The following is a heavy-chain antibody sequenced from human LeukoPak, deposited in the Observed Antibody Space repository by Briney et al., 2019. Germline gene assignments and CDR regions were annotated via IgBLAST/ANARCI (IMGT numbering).Heavy chain of an antibody. J-gene: IGHJ4*01. D-gene: IGHD5-18*01. V-gene: IGHV3-23*01. CDR1: GFPFSAYA. CDR2: ISASGDTT. Sequence: PGGSLRLSCAASGFPFSAYAMSWVRQAPGKGLEWVSAISASGDTTYYADSVRGRFTISRDNSKNTLYLQMNSLRAGDTALYYCAKESLRGHSYGFDNWGQEPWSPSPQ. CDR3: AKESLRGHSYGFDN.